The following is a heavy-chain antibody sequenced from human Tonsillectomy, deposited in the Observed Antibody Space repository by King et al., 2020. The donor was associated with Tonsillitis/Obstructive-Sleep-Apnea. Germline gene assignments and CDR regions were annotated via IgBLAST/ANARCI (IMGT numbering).Heavy chain of an antibody. J-gene: IGHJ3*02. Sequence: QLVQSGGGLVQPGGSLRLSCAASGFTFSTYWMNWVRQAPGKGLEWVANIKEDGSEKYYVDSVKGRFTMSRDNAKNSLYLQMNSLRVEDTAVYYCARVPYDIWGQGTMVTVSS. V-gene: IGHV3-7*02. CDR3: ARVPYDI. CDR1: GFTFSTYW. CDR2: IKEDGSEK.